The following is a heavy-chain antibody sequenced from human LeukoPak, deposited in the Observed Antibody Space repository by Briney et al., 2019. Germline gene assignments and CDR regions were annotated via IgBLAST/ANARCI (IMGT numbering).Heavy chain of an antibody. CDR3: ARVAVAGGGVDY. V-gene: IGHV4-61*02. CDR2: IYTGGST. CDR1: GGSISSGSYY. J-gene: IGHJ4*02. D-gene: IGHD6-19*01. Sequence: KASETLSLTCTVSGGSISSGSYYWSWIRQPAGKGLEWIGRIYTGGSTNYNPSLKSRVTISVDTSKNQFSLKLSSVTAADTAVYYCARVAVAGGGVDYWGQGTLVTVSS.